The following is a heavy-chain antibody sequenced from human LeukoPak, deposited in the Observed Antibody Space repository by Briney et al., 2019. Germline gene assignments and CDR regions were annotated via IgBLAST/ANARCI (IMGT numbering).Heavy chain of an antibody. CDR1: GFTFSSYE. CDR3: ARLGYGSGRYMGFDY. V-gene: IGHV3-74*01. Sequence: GGSLRLSCAASGFTFSSYEMNWVRQAPGKGLLWVSRINSDGSTTTYADSVKGRLTISRDNAKNTLYLEMNSLRAEDTAVYYCARLGYGSGRYMGFDYWGQGTLVTVSS. CDR2: INSDGSTT. J-gene: IGHJ4*02. D-gene: IGHD3-10*01.